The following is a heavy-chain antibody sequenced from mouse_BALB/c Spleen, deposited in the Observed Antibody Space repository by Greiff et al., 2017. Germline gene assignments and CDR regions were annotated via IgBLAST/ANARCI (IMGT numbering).Heavy chain of an antibody. V-gene: IGHV10S3*01. CDR2: IRSKSNNYAT. CDR3: VRGYGAMDY. CDR1: GFTFNTNA. Sequence: GGGLVQPKGSLKLSCAASGFTFNTNAMNWVRQAPGKGLEWVARIRSKSNNYATYYADSVKDRFTISRDDSQSMLYLQMNNLKTEDTAMYYCVRGYGAMDYWGQGTSVTVSS. D-gene: IGHD2-10*02. J-gene: IGHJ4*01.